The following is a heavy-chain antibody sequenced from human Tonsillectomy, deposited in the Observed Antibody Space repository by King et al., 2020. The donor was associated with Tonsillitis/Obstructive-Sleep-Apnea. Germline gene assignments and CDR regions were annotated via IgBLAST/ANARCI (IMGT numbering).Heavy chain of an antibody. V-gene: IGHV4-39*01. CDR1: GGSINSNTYY. CDR2: IYYSETT. J-gene: IGHJ6*03. Sequence: LQLQESGPGLVKPSETLSLTCIVSGGSINSNTYYWGWIRQPPGKGLECIGTIYYSETTYYNPSLKSRVTISVDTSKNQFSLKLSSVTAADTAVYYCASVSPADDYYYYMDVWGKGTTVTVSS. CDR3: ASVSPADDYYYYMDV.